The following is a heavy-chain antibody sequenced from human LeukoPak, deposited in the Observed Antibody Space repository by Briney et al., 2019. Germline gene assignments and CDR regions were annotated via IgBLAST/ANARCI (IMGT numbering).Heavy chain of an antibody. V-gene: IGHV4-39*01. CDR3: ARLVYGDYGGFDD. D-gene: IGHD4-17*01. J-gene: IGHJ4*02. CDR2: IDYRGKT. CDR1: LGSISSSSYY. Sequence: SETLSLTCTVSLGSISSSSYYWGWTRQPPGRGLEWIGTIDYRGKTYSKPPLKSQVTIPIDTPKNQFSLKVSSVTAGTRAVIFCARLVYGDYGGFDDWGQEAIVTVSS.